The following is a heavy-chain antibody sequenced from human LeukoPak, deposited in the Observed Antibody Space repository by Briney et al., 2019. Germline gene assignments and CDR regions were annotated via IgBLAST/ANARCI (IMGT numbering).Heavy chain of an antibody. D-gene: IGHD3-22*01. V-gene: IGHV4-31*03. Sequence: SETLSLTCTVSGGSISSGGYYWSWIRQHPGKGLEWNGYIYYSGSTYYNPSLKSRVTISVDTSKNQFSLKLSSVTAADTAVYYCARAQYYYDSSGYYPYYFDYWGQGTLVTVSS. CDR3: ARAQYYYDSSGYYPYYFDY. J-gene: IGHJ4*02. CDR2: IYYSGST. CDR1: GGSISSGGYY.